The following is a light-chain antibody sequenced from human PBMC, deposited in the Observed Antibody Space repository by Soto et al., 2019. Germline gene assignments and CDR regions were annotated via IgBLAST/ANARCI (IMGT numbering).Light chain of an antibody. CDR3: SSYTAASTLDVV. J-gene: IGLJ2*01. CDR2: EVT. Sequence: QSVLTQPASVSGSPGQSITISCTGTSSDVGGYNYVSWYQQHPGKAPKLVIYEVTRRPSGVSNRFSGSKSDYTASLTISGLQTDDEADYYCSSYTAASTLDVVFGGGTK. V-gene: IGLV2-14*01. CDR1: SSDVGGYNY.